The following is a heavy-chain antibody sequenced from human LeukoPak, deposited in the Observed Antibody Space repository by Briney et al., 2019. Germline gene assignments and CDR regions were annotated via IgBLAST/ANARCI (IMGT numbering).Heavy chain of an antibody. CDR3: ARHPWGVGDAFDI. J-gene: IGHJ3*02. CDR2: IYPGDSDT. CDR1: GYSFTSYW. D-gene: IGHD3-16*01. Sequence: GESLKISCXGSGYSFTSYWIGWVRQMPGKGLEWMGIIYPGDSDTRYSPSFQGQVTISADKSISTAYLQWSSLKASDTAMYYCARHPWGVGDAFDIWGQGTMVTVSS. V-gene: IGHV5-51*01.